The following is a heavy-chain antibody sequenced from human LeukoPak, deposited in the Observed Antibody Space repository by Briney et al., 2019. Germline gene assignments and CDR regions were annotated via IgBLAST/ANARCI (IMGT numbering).Heavy chain of an antibody. CDR3: ARVTMVRGVTRFDY. Sequence: VASVKVSCKASGYTFTDYYMHWVRQAPGQGLEWMGWMNPNSGGTNYAQKFQGRVTMTRDTSISTAYMEVSRLRSDDTAVYYCARVTMVRGVTRFDYWGQGTLVTVSS. D-gene: IGHD3-10*01. V-gene: IGHV1-2*02. CDR2: MNPNSGGT. J-gene: IGHJ4*02. CDR1: GYTFTDYY.